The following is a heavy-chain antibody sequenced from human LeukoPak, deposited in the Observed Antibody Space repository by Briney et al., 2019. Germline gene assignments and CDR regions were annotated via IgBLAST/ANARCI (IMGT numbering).Heavy chain of an antibody. CDR2: IYYTGSA. CDR1: GGSISSSSYY. J-gene: IGHJ4*02. CDR3: ARDLYFSDTSGYKDY. D-gene: IGHD3-22*01. Sequence: SETLSLTRTVSGGSISSSSYYWNWIRQPPGKGLEWIATIYYTGSAYYNPSLKSRVTISVDTSKNQVSLTLSSVTAADTAVYYCARDLYFSDTSGYKDYWGQGILVTVSS. V-gene: IGHV4-39*07.